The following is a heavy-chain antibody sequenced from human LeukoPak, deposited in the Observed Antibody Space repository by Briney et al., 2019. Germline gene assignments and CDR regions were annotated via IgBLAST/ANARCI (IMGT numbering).Heavy chain of an antibody. D-gene: IGHD6-19*01. J-gene: IGHJ4*02. Sequence: ASVKVSCKASGYSFIGYHMHWVRQAPGQGLEWMGWINPNSGGTNYAQKFQGRVTMTRDTSISTAYMELSRLRSDDTAVYYCARGIGSSGWYQGNRGQGTLVTVSS. CDR1: GYSFIGYH. V-gene: IGHV1-2*02. CDR3: ARGIGSSGWYQGN. CDR2: INPNSGGT.